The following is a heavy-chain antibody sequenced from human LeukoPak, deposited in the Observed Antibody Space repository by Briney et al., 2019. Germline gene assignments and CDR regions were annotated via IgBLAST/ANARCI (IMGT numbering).Heavy chain of an antibody. D-gene: IGHD3-10*01. J-gene: IGHJ4*02. CDR2: IYYSGST. CDR3: ARHLLITLVRGVTQLDY. V-gene: IGHV4-39*01. CDR1: GGSISSSSYY. Sequence: SETLSLTCTVSGGSISSSSYYWGWIRQPPGKGLEWIGSIYYSGSTYYNPSLMSRVTISVDTSKNQFSLKLSSVTAADTAVYYCARHLLITLVRGVTQLDYWGQGTLVTVSS.